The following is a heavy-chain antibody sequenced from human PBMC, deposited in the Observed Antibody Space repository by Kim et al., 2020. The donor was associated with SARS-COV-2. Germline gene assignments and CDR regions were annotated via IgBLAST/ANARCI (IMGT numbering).Heavy chain of an antibody. J-gene: IGHJ4*02. Sequence: SEESVKSHCTISRDNSKNALYLKMNSRRAEDTAVYYCAKNRWYNYGPIDYWGQGTLVTVSS. D-gene: IGHD1-1*01. V-gene: IGHV3-23*01. CDR3: AKNRWYNYGPIDY.